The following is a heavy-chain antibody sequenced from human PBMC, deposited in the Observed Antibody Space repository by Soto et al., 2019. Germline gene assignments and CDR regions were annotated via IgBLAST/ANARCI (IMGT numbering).Heavy chain of an antibody. CDR3: ATVQWLTIDY. Sequence: EVQLVESGGGLVQPGGSLRLSCTASGFIFSSYEMNWVRQAPGKGLEWVSYINTGGSTIYYADSVKGRFTISRDTAKTSLYLQRNSMKAEDTAIYYSATVQWLTIDYWGHGTLVTVAS. J-gene: IGHJ4*01. V-gene: IGHV3-48*03. D-gene: IGHD6-19*01. CDR2: INTGGSTI. CDR1: GFIFSSYE.